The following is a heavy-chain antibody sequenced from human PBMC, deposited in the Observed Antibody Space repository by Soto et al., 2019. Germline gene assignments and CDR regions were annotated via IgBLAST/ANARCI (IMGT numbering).Heavy chain of an antibody. D-gene: IGHD3-10*01. V-gene: IGHV3-30-3*01. Sequence: QPGGSLRLSCAASGFTFSSYAMHWVRQAPGKGLEWVAVISYDGSNKYYADSVKGRFTISRDNSKNTLYLQMNSLRAEDTAVYYCARRRVRSGMDVWGQGTTVTVSS. CDR2: ISYDGSNK. J-gene: IGHJ6*02. CDR3: ARRRVRSGMDV. CDR1: GFTFSSYA.